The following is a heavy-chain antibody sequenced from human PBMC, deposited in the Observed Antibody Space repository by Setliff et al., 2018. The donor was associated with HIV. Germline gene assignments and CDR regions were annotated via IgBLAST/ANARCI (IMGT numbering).Heavy chain of an antibody. CDR2: IGGTGTTI. CDR1: GFTFSSYE. V-gene: IGHV3-48*03. Sequence: GGSLRLSCAASGFTFSSYEMSWVRQAPGKGLEWVSYIGGTGTTIYYADSVKGRFTVSRDNSKNTLYLQMNSLRPEDTALYYCAKDKSYHDYIWGSSVLAYWGQGTLVTVSS. J-gene: IGHJ4*02. D-gene: IGHD3-16*01. CDR3: AKDKSYHDYIWGSSVLAY.